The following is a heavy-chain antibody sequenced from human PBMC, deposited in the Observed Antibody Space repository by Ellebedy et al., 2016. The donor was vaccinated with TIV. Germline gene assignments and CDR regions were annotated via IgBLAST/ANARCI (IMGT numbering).Heavy chain of an antibody. D-gene: IGHD6-13*01. CDR3: AREPLQQLVLGYFDY. CDR1: GFTFSSYA. CDR2: ISYDGSNK. Sequence: GESLKISXAASGFTFSSYAMHWVRQAPGKGLEWVAVISYDGSNKYYADSVKGRFTISRDNSKNTLYLQMNSLRAEDTAVYYCAREPLQQLVLGYFDYWGQGTLVTVSS. J-gene: IGHJ4*02. V-gene: IGHV3-30-3*01.